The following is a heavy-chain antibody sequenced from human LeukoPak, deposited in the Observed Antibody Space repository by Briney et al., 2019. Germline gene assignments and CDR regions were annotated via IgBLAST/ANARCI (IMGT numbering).Heavy chain of an antibody. Sequence: GGSLRLSCAASGFTFSSYAMSLVRQAPGKGLEWVSAISGSGGSTYYADSVKGRFTISRDNSKNTLYLQMNSLRAEDTAVYYCAKSLGYCSGGSCYSANWFDPWGQGTLVTVSS. J-gene: IGHJ5*02. CDR1: GFTFSSYA. D-gene: IGHD2-15*01. V-gene: IGHV3-23*01. CDR3: AKSLGYCSGGSCYSANWFDP. CDR2: ISGSGGST.